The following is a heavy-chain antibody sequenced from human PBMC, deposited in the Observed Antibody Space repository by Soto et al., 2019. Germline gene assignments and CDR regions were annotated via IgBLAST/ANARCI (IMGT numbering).Heavy chain of an antibody. V-gene: IGHV3-23*01. J-gene: IGHJ5*02. CDR2: ISGSGGST. Sequence: GGSLRLSCAASGFTFSSYAMSWVRQAPGKGLEWVSAISGSGGSTYYADSVKGRFTISRDNSKNTLYLQMNSLRAEDTAVYYCAKGNDFWSGYGNWFDPWGQGTLVTVSS. D-gene: IGHD3-3*01. CDR1: GFTFSSYA. CDR3: AKGNDFWSGYGNWFDP.